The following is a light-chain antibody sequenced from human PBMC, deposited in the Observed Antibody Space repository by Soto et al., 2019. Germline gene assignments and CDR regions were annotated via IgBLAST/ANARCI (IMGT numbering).Light chain of an antibody. CDR3: CSYTSSSTPVV. V-gene: IGLV2-14*01. CDR1: SSDVGGYNY. J-gene: IGLJ2*01. Sequence: QSALTQPASVSGSPGQSIAISCTGTSSDVGGYNYVSWYQQHPGKAPKLIIYDVTNRPSGVSNRFSGSKSGNTASLTISGLQAEDEADYYCCSYTSSSTPVVFGGGTNLTVL. CDR2: DVT.